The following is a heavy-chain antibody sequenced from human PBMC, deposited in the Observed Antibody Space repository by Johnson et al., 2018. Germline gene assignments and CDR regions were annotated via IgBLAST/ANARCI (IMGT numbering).Heavy chain of an antibody. CDR2: ISWNSGSI. J-gene: IGHJ6*03. D-gene: IGHD6-19*01. CDR3: ARDKVAGVSYYYYYYMDF. V-gene: IGHV3-9*01. CDR1: GFTFDDYA. Sequence: VQLVESGGGLVKPGGSLRLSCAASGFTFDDYAMHWVRQAPGKGLEWVSGISWNSGSIGYADSVKGRFTISRDDAKNSLYLQMNSLRAEDTAVYYCARDKVAGVSYYYYYYMDFGGKGTTVTVSS.